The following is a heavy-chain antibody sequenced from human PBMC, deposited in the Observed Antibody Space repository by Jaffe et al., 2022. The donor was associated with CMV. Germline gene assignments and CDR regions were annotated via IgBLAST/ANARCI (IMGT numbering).Heavy chain of an antibody. CDR3: ARQEYSSGYYLGKDYWYFDL. D-gene: IGHD3-22*01. Sequence: QVQLQESGPGLVKPSETLSLTCTVSGGSISSYYWSWIRQPPGKGLEWIGYIYYSGSTNYNPSLKSRVTISVDTSKNQFSLKLSSVTAADTAVYYCARQEYSSGYYLGKDYWYFDLWGRGTLVTVSS. CDR1: GGSISSYY. J-gene: IGHJ2*01. CDR2: IYYSGST. V-gene: IGHV4-59*08.